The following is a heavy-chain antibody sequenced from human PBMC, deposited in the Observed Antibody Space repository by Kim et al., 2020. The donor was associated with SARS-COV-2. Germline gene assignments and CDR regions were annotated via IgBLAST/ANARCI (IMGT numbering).Heavy chain of an antibody. D-gene: IGHD3-22*01. CDR1: GFTVRSKY. Sequence: GGSLRLSCTVSGFTVRSKYMSWLRQAPGKGLEWVSFIQSDGTSDYAASVKGRFTISRDNSKNLLYLQLNNLRAEDTAVYYCARGRVSWDSSGYFPDFCGQGTLVTVSS. CDR3: ARGRVSWDSSGYFPDF. CDR2: IQSDGTS. J-gene: IGHJ4*02. V-gene: IGHV3-66*01.